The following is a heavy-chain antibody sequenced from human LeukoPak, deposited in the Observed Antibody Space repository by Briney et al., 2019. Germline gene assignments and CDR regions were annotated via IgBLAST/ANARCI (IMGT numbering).Heavy chain of an antibody. CDR2: IYYSGST. D-gene: IGHD3-22*01. Sequence: PSETLSLTCTVSGGSISSYYWSWIRQPPGKGLEWIGYIYYSGSTNYNPSLKSRVTISVDTSKNQFSLKLSSVTAADTAVYYCARWYPYSSGDYDIPWDNWFDPWGQGTLVTVSS. CDR1: GGSISSYY. J-gene: IGHJ5*02. V-gene: IGHV4-59*01. CDR3: ARWYPYSSGDYDIPWDNWFDP.